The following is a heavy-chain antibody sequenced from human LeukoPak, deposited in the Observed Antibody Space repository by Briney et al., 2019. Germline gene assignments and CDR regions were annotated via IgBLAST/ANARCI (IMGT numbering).Heavy chain of an antibody. V-gene: IGHV3-9*01. CDR2: ISWNSGSI. CDR1: GFTFDDYA. D-gene: IGHD6-6*01. CDR3: AKEIAARRDYYYYYGMGV. J-gene: IGHJ6*02. Sequence: GRSLRLSCAASGFTFDDYAMHWVRQAPGKGLEWVSGISWNSGSIGYADSVKGRFTISRDNAKNSLYLQMNSLRAEDTALYYCAKEIAARRDYYYYYGMGVWGQGTTVTVSS.